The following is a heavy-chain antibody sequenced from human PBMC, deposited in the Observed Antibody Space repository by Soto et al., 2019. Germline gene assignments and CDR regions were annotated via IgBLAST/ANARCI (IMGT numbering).Heavy chain of an antibody. CDR3: ARDLGGWPDY. D-gene: IGHD2-15*01. Sequence: ASVKVSCKASVYTFGSYGISWVRQAPGQGLEWMGWISAYNGNTKYSQKFQGRVTVTKDTSASTAYMELSSLRSEDTAVYYCARDLGGWPDYWGQGTLVTFSS. CDR1: VYTFGSYG. V-gene: IGHV1-18*01. J-gene: IGHJ4*02. CDR2: ISAYNGNT.